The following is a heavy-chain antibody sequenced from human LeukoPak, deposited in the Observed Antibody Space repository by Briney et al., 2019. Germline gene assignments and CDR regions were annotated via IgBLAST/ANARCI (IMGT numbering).Heavy chain of an antibody. CDR2: IFYDGTIQ. Sequence: PGGSLRLSCAASGFTFTHYAMHWVRQTPGKGLEWVAVIFYDGTIQYYSDSVRGRLIVSIDNPKNTLYLQMNSLRAEDTAVYYCARDPRGPAGYDSPARDTFDYWGQGTLVTVSS. D-gene: IGHD3-22*01. J-gene: IGHJ4*02. CDR3: ARDPRGPAGYDSPARDTFDY. CDR1: GFTFTHYA. V-gene: IGHV3-30*03.